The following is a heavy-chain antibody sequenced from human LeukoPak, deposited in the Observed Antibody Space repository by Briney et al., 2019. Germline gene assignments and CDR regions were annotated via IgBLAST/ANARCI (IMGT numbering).Heavy chain of an antibody. D-gene: IGHD3-22*01. Sequence: AGGSLRLSCAASGFIFSSYSMNWVRQAPGKGLEWVSSISSSSSYIYYADSVKGRFTISRDNAKNSLYLQMNSLRAEDTAVYYCARDRNPGYYYDSSGYHDYWGQGTLVTVSS. CDR2: ISSSSSYI. J-gene: IGHJ4*02. V-gene: IGHV3-21*01. CDR1: GFIFSSYS. CDR3: ARDRNPGYYYDSSGYHDY.